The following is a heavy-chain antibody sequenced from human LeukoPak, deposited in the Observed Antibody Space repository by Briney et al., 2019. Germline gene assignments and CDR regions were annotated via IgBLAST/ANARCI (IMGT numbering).Heavy chain of an antibody. CDR1: GGSFSGYY. CDR3: ARARPTVRGVIKGRWFDP. D-gene: IGHD3-10*01. V-gene: IGHV4-34*01. J-gene: IGHJ5*02. CDR2: INHSGST. Sequence: SDTLSLTCAVYGGSFSGYYWSWIRQPPGKGLEGIGEINHSGSTNYNPSLKSRVTISVDTSKNQFSLKLSSVTAADTAVYYCARARPTVRGVIKGRWFDPWGQGTLVTVSS.